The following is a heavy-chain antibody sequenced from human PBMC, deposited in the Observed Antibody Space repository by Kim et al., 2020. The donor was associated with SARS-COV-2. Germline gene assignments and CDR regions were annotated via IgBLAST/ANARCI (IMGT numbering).Heavy chain of an antibody. CDR2: INVGNGNT. J-gene: IGHJ6*02. V-gene: IGHV1-3*01. CDR3: ATLWGRGTMDV. D-gene: IGHD2-15*01. CDR1: GY. Sequence: ASVKVSCKASGYIHWVRQAPGQRLEWMGWINVGNGNTEYSEKFQGRVTFTRDTSASTAYMELSRLRSEDTAVYYCATLWGRGTMDVWGQGTTVSVSS.